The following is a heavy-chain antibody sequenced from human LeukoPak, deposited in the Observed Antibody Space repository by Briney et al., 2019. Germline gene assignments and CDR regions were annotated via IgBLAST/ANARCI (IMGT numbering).Heavy chain of an antibody. J-gene: IGHJ3*02. D-gene: IGHD6-19*01. V-gene: IGHV4-39*07. CDR1: GGSISSSSYY. CDR3: AINRGDSSGSPSSDDAFDI. Sequence: SETLSLTCTVSGGSISSSSYYWGWIRQPPGKGLEWIGSIYYSGSTYYNPSLKSRVTISVDTSKNQFSLKLSSVTAADTAVFYCAINRGDSSGSPSSDDAFDIWGRGTMVTVSS. CDR2: IYYSGST.